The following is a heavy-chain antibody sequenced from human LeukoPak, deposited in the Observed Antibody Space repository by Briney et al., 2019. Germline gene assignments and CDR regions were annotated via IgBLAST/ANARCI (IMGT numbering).Heavy chain of an antibody. CDR2: IIPIFGTA. V-gene: IGHV1-69*05. J-gene: IGHJ4*02. CDR3: ARDSGSANTFDY. CDR1: GGTFSSYA. Sequence: GASVKVSCKASGGTFSSYAISWVRQAPGQGLEWMGGIIPIFGTANYAQKLQGRVTMTRDTSTSTVYMELSSLRSEDTAVYYCARDSGSANTFDYWGQGTLVTVSS. D-gene: IGHD3-10*01.